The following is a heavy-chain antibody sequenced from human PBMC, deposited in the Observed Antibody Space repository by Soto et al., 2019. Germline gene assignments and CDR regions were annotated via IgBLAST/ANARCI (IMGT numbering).Heavy chain of an antibody. CDR1: GGSFSGYY. CDR3: ASDDYGDLPFDY. Sequence: SETLSLTCAVYGGSFSGYYWSWIRQPPGKGLEWIGEINHSGSTNYNPSLKSRVTISVDTSKNQFSLKLSSVTAADTAVYYCASDDYGDLPFDYWGQGTLVTVSS. V-gene: IGHV4-34*01. J-gene: IGHJ4*02. CDR2: INHSGST. D-gene: IGHD4-17*01.